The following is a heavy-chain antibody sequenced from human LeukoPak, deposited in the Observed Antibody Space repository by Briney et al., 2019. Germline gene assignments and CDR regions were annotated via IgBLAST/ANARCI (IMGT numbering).Heavy chain of an antibody. CDR3: ARADEVVYFPMDV. V-gene: IGHV4-39*01. D-gene: IGHD2-8*02. CDR1: GGSISSSSYY. J-gene: IGHJ6*04. CDR2: IYYSGST. Sequence: PSETLSLTCTVPGGSISSSSYYWGWIRQPPGKGLEWIGSIYYSGSTHYNPSLKSRVTISVDTSKNQFSLKLSSVTAADTAVYYCARADEVVYFPMDVWGKGTTVTVSS.